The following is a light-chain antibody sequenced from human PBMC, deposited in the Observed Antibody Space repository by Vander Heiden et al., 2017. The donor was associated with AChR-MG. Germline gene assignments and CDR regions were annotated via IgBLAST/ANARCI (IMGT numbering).Light chain of an antibody. Sequence: DIQMTQSPSSLSASVGDRVTIPCRASQSISNYLNWYQQKPGKAPKLLIYAASSLQRGVASRFSGSGSGTDFTLAISRLQPEDFATYYCQQSYDSPWTFGQGTKVEIK. CDR3: QQSYDSPWT. J-gene: IGKJ1*01. CDR1: QSISNY. CDR2: AAS. V-gene: IGKV1-39*01.